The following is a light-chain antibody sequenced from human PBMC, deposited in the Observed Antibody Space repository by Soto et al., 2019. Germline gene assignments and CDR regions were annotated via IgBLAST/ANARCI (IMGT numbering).Light chain of an antibody. CDR3: LQDYNYPCT. J-gene: IGKJ2*02. Sequence: AIQMTQSPSSLSASVGDRVTITCRASQDIRKDLAWYQQKPGKAPQILIYGASTLQTGVASRFSGSGSATDFTLTISSLQPEDSAAYYCLQDYNYPCTVGQGTKVDIK. V-gene: IGKV1-6*01. CDR2: GAS. CDR1: QDIRKD.